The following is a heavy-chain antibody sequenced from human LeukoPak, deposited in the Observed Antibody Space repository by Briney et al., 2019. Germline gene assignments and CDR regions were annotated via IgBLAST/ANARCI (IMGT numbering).Heavy chain of an antibody. Sequence: SETLSLTCTVSGGSIGSYYWSWIRQPAGKGLEWIGRIYTSGSTNYNPSLKSRVTMSVDTSKNQFSLKLSSVTAADTAVYYCARDIVVVPAAPSDAFDIWGQGTMVTVSS. V-gene: IGHV4-4*07. CDR3: ARDIVVVPAAPSDAFDI. J-gene: IGHJ3*02. D-gene: IGHD2-2*01. CDR2: IYTSGST. CDR1: GGSIGSYY.